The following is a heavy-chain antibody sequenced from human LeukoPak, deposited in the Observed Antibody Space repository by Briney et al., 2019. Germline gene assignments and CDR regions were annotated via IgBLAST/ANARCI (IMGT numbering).Heavy chain of an antibody. V-gene: IGHV4-31*03. Sequence: SETLSLTCTVSGGSISSGGYYWSWIRQHPGKGLEWIGYIYYSGSTYYNPSLKSRVTISVDTSKNQFSLKLSSVTAADTAVYYCARVIAAAGKGTNNWFDPWGQGTLVTVSS. D-gene: IGHD6-13*01. CDR2: IYYSGST. J-gene: IGHJ5*02. CDR1: GGSISSGGYY. CDR3: ARVIAAAGKGTNNWFDP.